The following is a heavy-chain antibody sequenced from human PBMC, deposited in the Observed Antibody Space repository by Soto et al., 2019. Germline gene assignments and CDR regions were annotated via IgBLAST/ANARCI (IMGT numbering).Heavy chain of an antibody. J-gene: IGHJ4*02. Sequence: QVQLVESGGGVVQPGRSLRLSCAASGFTFSSYAMHWVRQDPGKGLEWVAVISYDGSNKYYADSVKGRFTISRDNSKNTLYLQMNSLRAEDTAVYYCARVGSVRKSIDYWGQGTLVTVSS. V-gene: IGHV3-30-3*01. CDR2: ISYDGSNK. CDR3: ARVGSVRKSIDY. D-gene: IGHD5-12*01. CDR1: GFTFSSYA.